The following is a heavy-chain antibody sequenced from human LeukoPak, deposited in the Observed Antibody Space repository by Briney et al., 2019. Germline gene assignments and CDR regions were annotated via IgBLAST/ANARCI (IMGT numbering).Heavy chain of an antibody. CDR1: GGSITTHY. V-gene: IGHV4-59*11. CDR3: ATIKRGDIFGYFDF. J-gene: IGHJ4*02. Sequence: NASETLSLTYTVSGGSITTHYWSWIRQPPGKGLEWIAHLRDSVTTKDTPSLKSRVTLSADTSKNQYFLRLTSVTAADTAVYYCATIKRGDIFGYFDFWGQGILVTVSS. D-gene: IGHD5-18*01. CDR2: LRDSVTT.